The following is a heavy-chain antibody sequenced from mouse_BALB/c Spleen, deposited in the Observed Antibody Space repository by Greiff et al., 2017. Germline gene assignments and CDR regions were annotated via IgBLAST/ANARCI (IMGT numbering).Heavy chain of an antibody. CDR2: ISSGSSTI. CDR3: ARSLYYYGSLDY. J-gene: IGHJ2*01. D-gene: IGHD1-1*01. CDR1: GFTFSSFG. V-gene: IGHV5-17*02. Sequence: EVQRVESGGGLVQPGGSRKLSCAASGFTFSSFGMHWVRQAPEKGLQWVAYISSGSSTIYYADTVKGRFTISRDNPKNTLFLQMTSLRSEDTAMYYCARSLYYYGSLDYWGQGTTLTVSS.